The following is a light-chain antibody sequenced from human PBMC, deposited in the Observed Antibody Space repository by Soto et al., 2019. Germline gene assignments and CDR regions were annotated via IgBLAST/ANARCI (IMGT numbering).Light chain of an antibody. CDR1: QSVSSN. V-gene: IGKV3-11*01. Sequence: EIVMTQSPATLSVSPGERATLSCRASQSVSSNLAWYQQKPGQAPRLLIYDASNRATGIPARFSGSGSGTDFTLTISSLEPEDFAVYYCQQRRNWPITFAQGTRLEIK. CDR2: DAS. CDR3: QQRRNWPIT. J-gene: IGKJ5*01.